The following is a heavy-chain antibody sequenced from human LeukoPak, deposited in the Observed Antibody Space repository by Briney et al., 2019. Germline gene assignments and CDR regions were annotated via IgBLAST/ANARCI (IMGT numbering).Heavy chain of an antibody. Sequence: GGSLRLSCAASGFTFDDYGMSWVRQAPGKGLEWVSGINWNGGSTGYADSVKGRFTISRDNAKNSLYLQMNSLRAEDTALYHCARVRFGAEGYYFDHWGQGTLVTVSS. CDR3: ARVRFGAEGYYFDH. CDR1: GFTFDDYG. J-gene: IGHJ4*02. V-gene: IGHV3-20*01. CDR2: INWNGGST. D-gene: IGHD3-3*01.